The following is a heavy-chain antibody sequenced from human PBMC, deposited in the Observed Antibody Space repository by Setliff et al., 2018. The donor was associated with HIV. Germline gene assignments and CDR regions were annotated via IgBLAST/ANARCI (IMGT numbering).Heavy chain of an antibody. CDR3: ARVRGSSYFGTFDY. V-gene: IGHV4-59*01. Sequence: PSETLSLTCTVSGGSISSYYWSWIRQPPGKGLEWIGSIHYNEKTYYNPSLKSRVTISVDTSKNQFSLRLSSVTAADTAVYYCARVRGSSYFGTFDYWGQGALVTVSS. CDR1: GGSISSYY. J-gene: IGHJ4*02. D-gene: IGHD1-26*01. CDR2: IHYNEKT.